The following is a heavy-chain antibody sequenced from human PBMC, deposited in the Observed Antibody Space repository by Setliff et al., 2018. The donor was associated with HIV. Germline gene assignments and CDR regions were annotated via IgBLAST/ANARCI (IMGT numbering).Heavy chain of an antibody. CDR2: IYASGST. CDR1: GGSISSYY. J-gene: IGHJ6*03. Sequence: SETLSLTCTVSGGSISSYYWSWIRQPAGKGLERIGRIYASGSTNYNPSLKSRVTMSVDTSKNHFSLKLSSVTAADTAVYYCARGDYFYYYMDVWGIGTTVTVSS. V-gene: IGHV4-4*07. CDR3: ARGDYFYYYMDV.